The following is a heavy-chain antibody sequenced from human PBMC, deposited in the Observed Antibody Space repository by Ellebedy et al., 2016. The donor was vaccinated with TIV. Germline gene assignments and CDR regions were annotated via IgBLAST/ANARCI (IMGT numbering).Heavy chain of an antibody. J-gene: IGHJ5*02. CDR3: ARDPALPRGRFDT. CDR2: IYYSGSA. V-gene: IGHV4-39*07. CDR1: GGSISNSDYY. Sequence: MPSETLSLTCTVSGGSISNSDYYWNWIRQPPGKGLEWIGSIYYSGSAYYNPSLKCRVTVSVATSKNQFSLNLSSVTAADTAVYYCARDPALPRGRFDTWGQGTLVTVSS.